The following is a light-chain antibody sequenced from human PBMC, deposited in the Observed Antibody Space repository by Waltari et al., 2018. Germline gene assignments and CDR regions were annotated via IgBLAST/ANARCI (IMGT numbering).Light chain of an antibody. CDR3: CSYVGGSRVL. CDR2: VAP. CDR1: RSDLGAYYF. Sequence: QSVLTQPASVSGPPGQSITIPCTGTRSDLGAYYFVSRFQQLPGQAPMILYSVAPKRPSGGAYRFSGSKSGNTASLSISDLQAEDEADYDCCSYVGGSRVLFGGGTKLTV. V-gene: IGLV2-23*01. J-gene: IGLJ2*01.